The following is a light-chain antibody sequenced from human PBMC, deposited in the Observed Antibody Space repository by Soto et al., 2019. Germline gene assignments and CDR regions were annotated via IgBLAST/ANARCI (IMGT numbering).Light chain of an antibody. CDR3: SSYPGRNTLGA. V-gene: IGLV2-14*03. CDR1: NSDIGSYDF. J-gene: IGLJ2*01. CDR2: GVT. Sequence: QSALTQPASISGSPGQSITISCTGSNSDIGSYDFVAWYQQLPGRSPRLIIYGVTNRPSGVSDRFSGSKSGNTASLTISGLQEDDEADYYCSSYPGRNTLGAFGGGTKLTVL.